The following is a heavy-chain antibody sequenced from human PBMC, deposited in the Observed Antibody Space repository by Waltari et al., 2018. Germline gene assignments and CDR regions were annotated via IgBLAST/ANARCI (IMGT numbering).Heavy chain of an antibody. Sequence: EMQLVESGGGLVQPGGSLRLSCAVSGFTLSNYWMTWVRQAPGKGLEWVANIKQDGSEKSYVDSVKGRFTISRDNAKNSVYLKMNSVRAEDTALYYCARDYYYYIDVWGKGTTVTVSS. J-gene: IGHJ6*03. CDR1: GFTLSNYW. CDR3: ARDYYYYIDV. V-gene: IGHV3-7*01. CDR2: IKQDGSEK.